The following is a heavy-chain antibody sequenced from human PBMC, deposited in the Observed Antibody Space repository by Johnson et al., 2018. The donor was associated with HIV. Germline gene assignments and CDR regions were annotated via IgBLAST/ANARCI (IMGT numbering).Heavy chain of an antibody. CDR2: ISYDGTNK. D-gene: IGHD3-22*01. CDR3: AKDSRYYYDSSGYVSDAFDI. Sequence: QEKLVESGGGVVQPGGSLRLSCAASGFTFSSYAMHWVRQAPGKGLEWVAVISYDGTNKYYADSVKGRFTISRDNSENTLFLQMNSLRDDDTAVYYCAKDSRYYYDSSGYVSDAFDIWGQGTMVTVSS. J-gene: IGHJ3*02. V-gene: IGHV3-30*04. CDR1: GFTFSSYA.